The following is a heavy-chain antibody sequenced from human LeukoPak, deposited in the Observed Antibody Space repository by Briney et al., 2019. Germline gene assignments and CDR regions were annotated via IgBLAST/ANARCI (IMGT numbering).Heavy chain of an antibody. D-gene: IGHD1-26*01. Sequence: GGSLSLSCAASGFPFSSYSMNWVRQAPGKGLEWVSSISSSSSYIYYADSVKGRFTISRDNAKNSLYLQMNSLRAEDTAVYYCASTGGGSLIDYWGQGTLVTVSS. CDR1: GFPFSSYS. CDR2: ISSSSSYI. CDR3: ASTGGGSLIDY. V-gene: IGHV3-21*01. J-gene: IGHJ4*02.